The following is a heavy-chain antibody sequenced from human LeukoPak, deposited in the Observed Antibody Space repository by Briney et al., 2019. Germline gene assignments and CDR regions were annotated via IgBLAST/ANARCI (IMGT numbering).Heavy chain of an antibody. J-gene: IGHJ4*02. D-gene: IGHD5-12*01. CDR3: ARLGYSGYDYGDY. CDR1: GYTFTGYY. CDR2: INPNSGGT. V-gene: IGHV1-2*02. Sequence: GASVTVSCKASGYTFTGYYMHWVRQAPGQGLERMGWINPNSGGTNYAQKFQGRVTMTRDTSISTAYMELSRLRSDDTAVYYCARLGYSGYDYGDYWGQGTLVTVSS.